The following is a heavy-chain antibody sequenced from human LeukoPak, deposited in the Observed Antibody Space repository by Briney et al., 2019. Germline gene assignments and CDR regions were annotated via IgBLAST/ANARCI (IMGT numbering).Heavy chain of an antibody. CDR2: IYYSGST. D-gene: IGHD3-10*01. CDR1: GGSISSYY. J-gene: IGHJ4*02. Sequence: LETLSLTCTVSGGSISSYYWSWIRQPPGKGLEWIGYIYYSGSTNYNPSLKSRVTISVDTSKNQFSLKLSSVTAADTAVYYCARYGETMVRGVDYFDYWGQGTLVTVSS. V-gene: IGHV4-59*01. CDR3: ARYGETMVRGVDYFDY.